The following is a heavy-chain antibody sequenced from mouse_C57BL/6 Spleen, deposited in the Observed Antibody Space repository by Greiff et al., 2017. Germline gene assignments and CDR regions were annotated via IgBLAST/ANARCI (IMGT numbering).Heavy chain of an antibody. CDR1: GYAFSSYW. D-gene: IGHD1-1*01. J-gene: IGHJ2*01. CDR3: ARRTCNRSVALDY. V-gene: IGHV1-80*01. CDR2: IYPGDGDT. Sequence: QVQLQQSGAELVKPGASVKISCKASGYAFSSYWMNWVKQRPGKGLEWIGQIYPGDGDTNYNGKFKGKATLTADKSSNKAYMQRSSLTSEDSAVYFCARRTCNRSVALDYWGQGTTLTVSS.